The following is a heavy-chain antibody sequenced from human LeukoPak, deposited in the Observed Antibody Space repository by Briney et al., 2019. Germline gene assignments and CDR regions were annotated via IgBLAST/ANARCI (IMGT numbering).Heavy chain of an antibody. CDR1: GGSFSGYY. CDR3: ARGDTAMGY. V-gene: IGHV4-34*01. Sequence: PSETLSLTCAVYGGSFSGYYWSWIRQPPGKGLEWIGEINHSGSTNYNPSLKSRVTISVDTSKNQFSLKLSSVTAADTAVYYRARGDTAMGYWGQGTLVTVSS. D-gene: IGHD5-18*01. J-gene: IGHJ4*02. CDR2: INHSGST.